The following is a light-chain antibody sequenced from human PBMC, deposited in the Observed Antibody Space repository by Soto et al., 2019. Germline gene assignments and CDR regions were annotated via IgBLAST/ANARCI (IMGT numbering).Light chain of an antibody. CDR2: DAA. V-gene: IGKV1-5*01. J-gene: IGKJ3*01. Sequence: DIPMTQSPSTLSASVGDRVTITCRASQTISNWLAWYQQKPGKAPMLLIYDAAKLESGVPSRFSGSGSGTEFTLTISILQPDDFGTYYCQQYNSYAFTFGPGTKVDIK. CDR1: QTISNW. CDR3: QQYNSYAFT.